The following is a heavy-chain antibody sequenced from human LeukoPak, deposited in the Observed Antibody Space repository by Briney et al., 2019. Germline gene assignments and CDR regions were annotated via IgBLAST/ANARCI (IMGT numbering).Heavy chain of an antibody. Sequence: GASVKVSCKASGYTFTSYGISWVRQAPGQGLEWMGWISAYNGNTNHAQKLQGRVTMTTDTSTSTAYMELRSLRSDDTAVYYCARSQDYYDSSGYYYYVYWGQGTLVTVSS. V-gene: IGHV1-18*01. CDR3: ARSQDYYDSSGYYYYVY. D-gene: IGHD3-22*01. CDR2: ISAYNGNT. CDR1: GYTFTSYG. J-gene: IGHJ4*02.